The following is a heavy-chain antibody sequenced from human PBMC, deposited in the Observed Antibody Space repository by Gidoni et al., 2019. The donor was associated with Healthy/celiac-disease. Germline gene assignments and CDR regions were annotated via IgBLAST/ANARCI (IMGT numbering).Heavy chain of an antibody. Sequence: EVQLLESGGGLVQPGGSLRLSCAASGFTFSSYAMSWVRQAPGKGLEWVSVIRGSGGRTYYADSVKGRFTFSRDNSKNTLYLQMNSLRAEDTAVYYCAKEVDGSPVHFDYWGQGTLVTVSS. CDR3: AKEVDGSPVHFDY. J-gene: IGHJ4*02. D-gene: IGHD6-19*01. CDR2: IRGSGGRT. CDR1: GFTFSSYA. V-gene: IGHV3-23*01.